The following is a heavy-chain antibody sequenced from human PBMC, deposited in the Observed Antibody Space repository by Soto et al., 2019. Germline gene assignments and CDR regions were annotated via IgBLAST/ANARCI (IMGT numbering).Heavy chain of an antibody. J-gene: IGHJ3*02. V-gene: IGHV3-21*01. CDR3: VRDYYDTSGYPNTFDM. Sequence: GSLRVSCAASGFTLSRHTMNWVRQAPGKGLEWVSFIGSRTSDIYYADSVKGRFTISRDNAKNSLYLDLTRLRAEDTAVYFCVRDYYDTSGYPNTFDMWGQGTMVTVSS. CDR2: IGSRTSDI. D-gene: IGHD3-22*01. CDR1: GFTLSRHT.